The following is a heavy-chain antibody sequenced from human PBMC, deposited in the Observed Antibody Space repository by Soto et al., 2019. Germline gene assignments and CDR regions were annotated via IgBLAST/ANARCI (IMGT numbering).Heavy chain of an antibody. Sequence: SVKVSCKASGGTFSSYAISWVRQAPGQGLEWMGGIIPIFGTANYAQKFQGRVTITADESTSTAYMELSSLRSEDTAVYYCARDLLMRDNDWNGHYYYYGMDVWGQGTTVTVSS. V-gene: IGHV1-69*13. J-gene: IGHJ6*02. CDR1: GGTFSSYA. CDR3: ARDLLMRDNDWNGHYYYYGMDV. CDR2: IIPIFGTA. D-gene: IGHD1-1*01.